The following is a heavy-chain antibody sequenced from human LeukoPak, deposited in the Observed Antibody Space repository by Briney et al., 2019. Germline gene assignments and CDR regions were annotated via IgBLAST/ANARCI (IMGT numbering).Heavy chain of an antibody. CDR3: ARAGAHYYDFWSGYYTARFLDY. V-gene: IGHV4-34*01. J-gene: IGHJ4*02. CDR2: INHSGST. D-gene: IGHD3-3*01. CDR1: GGSFSGYY. Sequence: PSETLSLTCAVYGGSFSGYYWSWLRQPPGKGLEWIGEINHSGSTNYNPSLKSRVTISVDTSKNQFSLKLSSVTAADTAVYYCARAGAHYYDFWSGYYTARFLDYWGQGTLVTVSS.